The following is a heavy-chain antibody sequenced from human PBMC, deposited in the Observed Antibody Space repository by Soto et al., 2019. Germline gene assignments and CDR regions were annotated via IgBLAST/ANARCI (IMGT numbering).Heavy chain of an antibody. Sequence: EVQLLESGGGLIQPGGTLRLSCAASGFAFNSFTMTWVRQDPGKGLEWVSAITASGGTTSYAASVRGRFTSSRDNSKNTLHLQMNSLGAEYTAVYHCAKGTHLSSANFRPFDYWGPVTLVTVSS. CDR3: AKGTHLSSANFRPFDY. J-gene: IGHJ4*02. V-gene: IGHV3-23*01. D-gene: IGHD3-10*01. CDR1: GFAFNSFT. CDR2: ITASGGTT.